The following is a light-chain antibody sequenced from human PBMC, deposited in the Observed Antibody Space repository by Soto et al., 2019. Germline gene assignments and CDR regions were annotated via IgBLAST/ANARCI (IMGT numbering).Light chain of an antibody. CDR2: EVS. Sequence: QSVLTQPASVSGSPGLSTTISCTGTSSDVGSYNFVSWYQQLPGKAPKLMIYEVSNRPSGVSNRFSGSKSGNTASLTISGLQAEDEADYYCSSYTTSSNYVFGSGTKVTVL. CDR3: SSYTTSSNYV. J-gene: IGLJ1*01. V-gene: IGLV2-14*01. CDR1: SSDVGSYNF.